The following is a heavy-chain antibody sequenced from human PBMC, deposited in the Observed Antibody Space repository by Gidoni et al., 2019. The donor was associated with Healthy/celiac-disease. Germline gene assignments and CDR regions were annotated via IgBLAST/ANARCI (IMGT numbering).Heavy chain of an antibody. CDR3: ARGVPMNWFDP. Sequence: QVQLQECGPGLVKPSETLSLTCTVSGGSISSYYWSCIRQPPGKGLEWICYIYYMGRTNYTPSLKNRVTISVDTSKNQFSLKLSSVTAADTAGYYCARGVPMNWFDPWGQGTLVTVSS. CDR2: IYYMGRT. D-gene: IGHD1-1*01. CDR1: GGSISSYY. J-gene: IGHJ5*02. V-gene: IGHV4-59*01.